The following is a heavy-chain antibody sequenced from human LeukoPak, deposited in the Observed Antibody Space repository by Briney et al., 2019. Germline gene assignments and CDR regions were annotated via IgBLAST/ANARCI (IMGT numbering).Heavy chain of an antibody. J-gene: IGHJ4*02. CDR3: TTLMTTETTRVRAIDY. CDR2: KSKTDGGTT. V-gene: IGHV3-15*01. D-gene: IGHD4-17*01. Sequence: KSKTDGGTTDYAAPVKGRFTISRDDSKNTLYLQMNSLKTEDTAVYYCTTLMTTETTRVRAIDYWGQGTLVTVSS.